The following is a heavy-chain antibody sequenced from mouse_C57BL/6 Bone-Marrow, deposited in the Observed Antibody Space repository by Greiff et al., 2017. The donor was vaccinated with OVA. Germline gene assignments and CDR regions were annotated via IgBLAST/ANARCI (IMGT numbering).Heavy chain of an antibody. V-gene: IGHV5-9-1*02. Sequence: EVQRVESGEGLVKPGGSLKLSCAASGFTFSSYAMSWVRQTPEKRLEWVAYISSGGDYIYYADTVKGRFTISRDNARNTLYLQMSSLKSEDTAMYYCTRVYYDYDGPWFAYWGQGTLVTVYA. CDR2: ISSGGDYI. J-gene: IGHJ3*01. D-gene: IGHD2-4*01. CDR3: TRVYYDYDGPWFAY. CDR1: GFTFSSYA.